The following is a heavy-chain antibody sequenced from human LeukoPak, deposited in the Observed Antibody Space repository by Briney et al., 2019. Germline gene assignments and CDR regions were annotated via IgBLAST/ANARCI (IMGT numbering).Heavy chain of an antibody. Sequence: AGGSLRLSCAASGFTVSSNYMSWVRQAPGKGLEWVSVIYSGGSTYYADSVKGRFTISRDNSKNTLYLQMNSLRAEDTAVYYCARAGGLQLFDYWGQGTLVTVSS. D-gene: IGHD3-16*01. CDR2: IYSGGST. CDR1: GFTVSSNY. J-gene: IGHJ4*02. CDR3: ARAGGLQLFDY. V-gene: IGHV3-53*01.